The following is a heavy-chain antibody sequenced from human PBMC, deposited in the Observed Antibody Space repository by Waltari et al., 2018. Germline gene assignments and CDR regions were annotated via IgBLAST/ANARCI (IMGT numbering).Heavy chain of an antibody. CDR3: ARGGDATQTNYYYGLDV. Sequence: QVRLLQSGAEVKKPGSSVKVSCQASGDTFSSYAINWVRQAPGQGLEWMGRIIPILGLTNYAQKFQGRVTITADKSTTTAYMELSSLRSEDTAVYYCARGGDATQTNYYYGLDVWGQGTTVTVSS. V-gene: IGHV1-69*09. CDR2: IIPILGLT. J-gene: IGHJ6*02. D-gene: IGHD2-15*01. CDR1: GDTFSSYA.